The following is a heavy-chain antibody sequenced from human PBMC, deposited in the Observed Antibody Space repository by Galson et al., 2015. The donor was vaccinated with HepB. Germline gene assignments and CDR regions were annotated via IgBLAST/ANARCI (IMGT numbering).Heavy chain of an antibody. J-gene: IGHJ4*02. V-gene: IGHV1-18*01. CDR1: GYTFTSYG. CDR3: ASRPQSGYYQLPPIF. Sequence: SVKVSCKASGYTFTSYGISWVRQAPGQGLEWMGWISAYNGNTNYAQKLQGRVTMTTDTSTSTAYMELRSLRSDDTAVYYCASRPQSGYYQLPPIFWGQGTLVTVSS. CDR2: ISAYNGNT. D-gene: IGHD3-22*01.